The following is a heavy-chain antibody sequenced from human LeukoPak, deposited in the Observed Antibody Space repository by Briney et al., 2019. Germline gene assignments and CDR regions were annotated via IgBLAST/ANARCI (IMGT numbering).Heavy chain of an antibody. CDR1: ADSISSSRYY. CDR2: SHYSGSA. CDR3: ARQPDYFGSGTPPNLDY. Sequence: SETLSLTCTVSADSISSSRYYWGWIRQPPGKGPEWLGNSHYSGSAYYNPSLKSRVTISVDTSRNQFSLKLNSVTAADTAVYYCARQPDYFGSGTPPNLDYWGQGTLVTVSS. V-gene: IGHV4-39*01. J-gene: IGHJ4*02. D-gene: IGHD3-10*01.